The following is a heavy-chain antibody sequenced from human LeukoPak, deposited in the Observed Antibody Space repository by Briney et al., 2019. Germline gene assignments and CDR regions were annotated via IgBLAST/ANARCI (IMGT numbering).Heavy chain of an antibody. CDR3: AREWYSYGDY. CDR1: GFTLSTYG. J-gene: IGHJ4*02. D-gene: IGHD5-18*01. Sequence: PGGSLRLSCAASGFTLSTYGMHWVRHAPGRGVEGVSSISSSSSYIYYAASVKGRFNISRDNAKNSLYLQMNSLRAEDTAVYYCAREWYSYGDYWGQGTLVTVSS. V-gene: IGHV3-21*01. CDR2: ISSSSSYI.